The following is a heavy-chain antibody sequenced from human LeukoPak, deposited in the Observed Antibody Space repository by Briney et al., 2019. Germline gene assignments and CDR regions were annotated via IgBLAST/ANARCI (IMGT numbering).Heavy chain of an antibody. D-gene: IGHD6-13*01. Sequence: EGSLRLSCAASGFTFSSQAMSWVRQAPGKGLEWVSAISGSGDNTYYADSVKGRFTISRDNSKNTLYLQMTNLRAEDTAVYYCAKAFGSSSRFDYWGQGTLVTVSS. CDR2: ISGSGDNT. J-gene: IGHJ4*02. V-gene: IGHV3-23*01. CDR3: AKAFGSSSRFDY. CDR1: GFTFSSQA.